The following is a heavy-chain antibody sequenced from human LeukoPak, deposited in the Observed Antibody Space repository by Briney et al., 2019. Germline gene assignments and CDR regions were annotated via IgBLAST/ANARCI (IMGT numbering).Heavy chain of an antibody. CDR1: GGSISSSTYY. Sequence: SETLSLTCTVSGGSISSSTYYWGWIRQPPGKGLEWIGSIYYSGSTSYNPSLKSRVTISVDTSKDQFSLKLDSATAADTAVCYCARNASDSGTSYFDYWGQGTLVTVSS. D-gene: IGHD1-26*01. CDR2: IYYSGST. J-gene: IGHJ4*02. CDR3: ARNASDSGTSYFDY. V-gene: IGHV4-39*01.